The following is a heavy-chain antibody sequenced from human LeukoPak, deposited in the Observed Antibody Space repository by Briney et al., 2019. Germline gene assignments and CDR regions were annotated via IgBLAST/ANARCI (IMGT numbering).Heavy chain of an antibody. CDR3: ARVLEGGANYYYYMDV. D-gene: IGHD2/OR15-2a*01. J-gene: IGHJ6*03. Sequence: ASVKVSCKASGYTFTSYGISWVRQAPGQGLEWMGWISAYNGNTNYAQKLQGRVTMTTDTSTSTAYMELRSLRSDDTAVYYCARVLEGGANYYYYMDVWGKGTTVTVSS. V-gene: IGHV1-18*01. CDR1: GYTFTSYG. CDR2: ISAYNGNT.